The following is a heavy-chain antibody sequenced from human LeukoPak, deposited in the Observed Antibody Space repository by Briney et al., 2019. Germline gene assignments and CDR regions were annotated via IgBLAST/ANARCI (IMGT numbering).Heavy chain of an antibody. CDR2: MNPNSGNT. CDR3: ARSGYSSGWYGNYYYYGMDV. J-gene: IGHJ6*02. V-gene: IGHV1-8*01. Sequence: ASLKVSCKASGYTFTSYDINWVRQATGQGLEWMGWMNPNSGNTGYAQKFQGRVTMTRNTSISTAYMELSSLRSEDTAVYYCARSGYSSGWYGNYYYYGMDVWGQGTTVTVSS. D-gene: IGHD6-19*01. CDR1: GYTFTSYD.